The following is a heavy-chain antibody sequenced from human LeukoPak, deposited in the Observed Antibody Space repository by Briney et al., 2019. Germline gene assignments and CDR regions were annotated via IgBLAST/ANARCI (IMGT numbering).Heavy chain of an antibody. CDR3: AREAVDSSGYYGIDY. D-gene: IGHD3-22*01. Sequence: RTGGYLRLSCAASGFTFDDYGMSWVRQAPGKGLEWVSGINWNGGSTGYADAVKGRFTISRDNAKNSLYLQMNSLRAEDTALYYCAREAVDSSGYYGIDYWGQGTLVTVSS. CDR1: GFTFDDYG. CDR2: INWNGGST. V-gene: IGHV3-20*04. J-gene: IGHJ4*02.